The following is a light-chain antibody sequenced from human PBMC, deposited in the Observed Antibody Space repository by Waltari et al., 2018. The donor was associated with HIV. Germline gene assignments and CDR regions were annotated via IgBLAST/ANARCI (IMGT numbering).Light chain of an antibody. CDR1: QSVLHGSSNRDS. J-gene: IGKJ4*01. V-gene: IGKV4-1*01. Sequence: DIVMTQSPDSLAVSLGERATIKCKSSQSVLHGSSNRDSLAWYQQKPGQPPRLLIYWASTRESGVPDRFSGSGSGTDFTLIISGLQTEDVAVYYCQQYSDTFVTFGGGTRVEI. CDR3: QQYSDTFVT. CDR2: WAS.